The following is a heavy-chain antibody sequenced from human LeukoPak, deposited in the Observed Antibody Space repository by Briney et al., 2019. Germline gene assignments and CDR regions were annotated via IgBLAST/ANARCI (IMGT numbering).Heavy chain of an antibody. CDR2: LSYDGTDK. Sequence: AGGSLRLSCAASGFTFSRYAMHWVRQAPGKGLEWVAVLSYDGTDKYYADSVKGRFTISRDSSKNTLYLQMNSLRPEDTAVYYCARDEAPRIAVAGGGNWFDPWGQGTVVTVSS. D-gene: IGHD6-19*01. J-gene: IGHJ5*02. V-gene: IGHV3-30*04. CDR1: GFTFSRYA. CDR3: ARDEAPRIAVAGGGNWFDP.